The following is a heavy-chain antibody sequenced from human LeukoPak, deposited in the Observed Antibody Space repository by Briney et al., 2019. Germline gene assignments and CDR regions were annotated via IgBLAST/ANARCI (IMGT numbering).Heavy chain of an antibody. V-gene: IGHV3-74*01. D-gene: IGHD3-10*01. CDR1: GFTFSSYW. J-gene: IGHJ4*02. Sequence: PGGSLRLSCAASGFTFSSYWMHWVRQAPGKELMWFSRVNSDGTITNYADSLKGRFTISRDNAKNTLYLQMNSLRAEDTAVYYCARDSRGWTHDYWGQGTLVTVSS. CDR3: ARDSRGWTHDY. CDR2: VNSDGTIT.